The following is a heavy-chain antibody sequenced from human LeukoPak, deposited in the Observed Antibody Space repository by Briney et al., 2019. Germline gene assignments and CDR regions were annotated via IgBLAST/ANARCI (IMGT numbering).Heavy chain of an antibody. Sequence: GGSLRFSCAASGFTFSSYAMIWVRQAPGNGLEWVSAISGSGGSTHYADSVKGRFTISRDNSKNTLYLQMNSLRAEDTAVYYCAKGGEKYSSGWYPHYYYYMDVWGKGTTVTVSS. V-gene: IGHV3-23*01. CDR1: GFTFSSYA. J-gene: IGHJ6*03. D-gene: IGHD6-19*01. CDR3: AKGGEKYSSGWYPHYYYYMDV. CDR2: ISGSGGST.